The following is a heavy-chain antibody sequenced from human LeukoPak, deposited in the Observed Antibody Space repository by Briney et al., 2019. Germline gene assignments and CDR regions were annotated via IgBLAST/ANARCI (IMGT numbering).Heavy chain of an antibody. CDR1: GGSFSNYY. V-gene: IGHV4-4*07. CDR3: ARGGSKSWYPLMK. CDR2: IYHTGDT. D-gene: IGHD6-13*01. Sequence: SETLSLICSLSGGSFSNYYWHWIRQSAEKGLDWIGHIYHTGDTNDNPSLKSRLTISVDKSRNLFSLRLTSVTAADTAIYYCARGGSKSWYPLMKWGQGTLVTVSS. J-gene: IGHJ4*01.